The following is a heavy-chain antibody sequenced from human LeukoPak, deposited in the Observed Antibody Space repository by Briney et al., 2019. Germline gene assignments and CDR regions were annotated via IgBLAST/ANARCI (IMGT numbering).Heavy chain of an antibody. J-gene: IGHJ1*01. D-gene: IGHD6-13*01. V-gene: IGHV3-21*01. CDR3: ARGRTEQQLVPYFQH. Sequence: GGSLRLSCAASGFTFSSYSMNWVRQAPGKGLEWVSSISSSSSYIYYADSVKGRFTISRDNAKNSLYLQMNSLRAEDTAVYYCARGRTEQQLVPYFQHWGQGTLVTVSS. CDR2: ISSSSSYI. CDR1: GFTFSSYS.